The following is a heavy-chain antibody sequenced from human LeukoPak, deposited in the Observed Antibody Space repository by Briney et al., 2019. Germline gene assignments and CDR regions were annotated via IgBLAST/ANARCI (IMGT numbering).Heavy chain of an antibody. J-gene: IGHJ4*02. CDR2: ISGSGYNT. V-gene: IGHV3-23*01. Sequence: GGSLRLSCAASGFTFNTYAMTWVRQAPGKGLQWVSAISGSGYNTYYADSVKGRFTISRDNSKNTLYLQMNSLRAEDTAVYYCAKSLRGYCSGGSCYSDFDYWGQGTLVTVSS. CDR1: GFTFNTYA. D-gene: IGHD2-15*01. CDR3: AKSLRGYCSGGSCYSDFDY.